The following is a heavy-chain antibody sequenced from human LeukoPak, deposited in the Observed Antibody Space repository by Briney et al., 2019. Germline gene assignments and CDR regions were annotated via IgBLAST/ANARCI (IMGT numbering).Heavy chain of an antibody. CDR3: TVPDYDILTGYRFDP. CDR2: IRSKANSYAT. Sequence: PGGSLRLSCAASGFTFSSYAMHWVRQAPGKGLEWVGRIRSKANSYATAYAASVKGRFTISRDDSKNTAYLQMNSLKTEDTAVYYCTVPDYDILTGYRFDPWGQGTLVTVSS. V-gene: IGHV3-73*01. D-gene: IGHD3-9*01. CDR1: GFTFSSYA. J-gene: IGHJ5*02.